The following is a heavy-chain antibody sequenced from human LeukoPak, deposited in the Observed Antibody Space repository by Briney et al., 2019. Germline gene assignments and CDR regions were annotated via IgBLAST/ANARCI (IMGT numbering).Heavy chain of an antibody. V-gene: IGHV3-48*03. CDR3: ARGWFGEFHPDY. J-gene: IGHJ4*02. CDR2: INSSGSTI. Sequence: PGGNLSLSCAASGFTFSSYEMNWVRQAPGMGLEWVSYINSSGSTIYYADSVKGRFTISRDNAKNSLYLQMNSLRAEDTAVYYCARGWFGEFHPDYWGQGTLVTVSS. CDR1: GFTFSSYE. D-gene: IGHD3-10*01.